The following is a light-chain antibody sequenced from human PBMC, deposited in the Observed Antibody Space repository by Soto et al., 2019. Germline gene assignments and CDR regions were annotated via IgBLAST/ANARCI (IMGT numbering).Light chain of an antibody. CDR3: SSYRSSSTYV. J-gene: IGLJ1*01. CDR1: SSDVGSYNY. CDR2: EVT. V-gene: IGLV2-14*01. Sequence: QSALTQPASVSGSPRQSITISCTGTSSDVGSYNYVSWYQQHPGQAPKLMIYEVTNRASGVPDRFSASKSGNTASLTISGLQAGDEADYYCSSYRSSSTYVFGTGTKVTVL.